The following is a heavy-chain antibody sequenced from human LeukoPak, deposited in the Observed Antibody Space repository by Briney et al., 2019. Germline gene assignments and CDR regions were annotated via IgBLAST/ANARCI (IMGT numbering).Heavy chain of an antibody. D-gene: IGHD3-16*01. V-gene: IGHV4-59*08. Sequence: PSETLSLTCTVSGGSISSYCWSWIRQPPGKGLEWIGYIYYSGSTNYNPSLKSRVTISVDTSKNQFSLKLSSVIAADTAVYYCAGGGTGDFFDYWGQGTLVTVSS. CDR1: GGSISSYC. CDR2: IYYSGST. CDR3: AGGGTGDFFDY. J-gene: IGHJ4*02.